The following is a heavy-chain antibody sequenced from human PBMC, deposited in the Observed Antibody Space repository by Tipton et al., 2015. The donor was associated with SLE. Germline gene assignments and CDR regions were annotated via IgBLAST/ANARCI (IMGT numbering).Heavy chain of an antibody. V-gene: IGHV4-61*08. CDR1: GGSINNNDFY. Sequence: TLSLTCTVSGGSINNNDFYWGWIRQPPGKGLEWIGYIYYSGSTNYNPSLKSRVTISVDTSKNQFSLKLSSVTAADTAVYYCARDRGFDYWGQGTLVTVSS. CDR2: IYYSGST. CDR3: ARDRGFDY. J-gene: IGHJ4*02.